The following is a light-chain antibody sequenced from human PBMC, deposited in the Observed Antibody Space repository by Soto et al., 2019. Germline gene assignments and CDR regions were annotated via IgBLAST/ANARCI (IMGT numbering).Light chain of an antibody. J-gene: IGKJ1*01. Sequence: IQMTQSPSTLSASVGDRVTITCRASHNIERWMAWFQQKPGKAPSLLIFDASTLHSGVPSRFSGSGSGTDFTLTISSLQPDDFATYYCQQFAISTTFGQGTKVDIK. V-gene: IGKV1-5*01. CDR2: DAS. CDR1: HNIERW. CDR3: QQFAISTT.